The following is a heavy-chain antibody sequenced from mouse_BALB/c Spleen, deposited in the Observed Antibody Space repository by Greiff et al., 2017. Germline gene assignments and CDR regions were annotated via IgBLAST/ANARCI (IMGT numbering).Heavy chain of an antibody. D-gene: IGHD2-1*01. CDR2: IRLKSNNYAT. V-gene: IGHV6-6*02. J-gene: IGHJ2*01. CDR3: TIYYGNYVGY. Sequence: EVQRVESGGGLVQPGGSMKLSCVASGFTFSNYWMNWVRQSPEKGLEWVAEIRLKSNNYATHYAESVKGRFTISRDDSKSSVYLQMNNLRAEDTGIYYCTIYYGNYVGYWGQGTTLTVSS. CDR1: GFTFSNYW.